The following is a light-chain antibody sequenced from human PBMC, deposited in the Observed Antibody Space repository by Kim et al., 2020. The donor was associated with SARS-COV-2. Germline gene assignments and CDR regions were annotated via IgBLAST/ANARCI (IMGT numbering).Light chain of an antibody. J-gene: IGLJ3*02. CDR2: GVT. CDR1: RRYVGGYNY. CDR3: CSYAGSSNLV. Sequence: GRSVTMACTGTRRYVGGYNYVAWYHQHPGKAPKLMIYGVTERPSGVPDRFSGSKSGNTASLTISGLQAADEADYYCCSYAGSSNLVFGGGTQLTVL. V-gene: IGLV2-11*03.